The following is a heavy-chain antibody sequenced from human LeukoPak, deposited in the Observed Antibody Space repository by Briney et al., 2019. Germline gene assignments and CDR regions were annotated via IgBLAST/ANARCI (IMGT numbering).Heavy chain of an antibody. CDR3: ARPNYVWRTYRGAIDV. V-gene: IGHV3-53*04. CDR2: IYSDAST. D-gene: IGHD3-16*01. J-gene: IGHJ6*02. Sequence: PGGSLRLSCAASGFTVTSNYMSWVRQAPGKGLEWVSVIYSDASTYYADSVKGRFTISRRNSKNTLYLQMNSLRTEDTALYYCARPNYVWRTYRGAIDVWGQGTTVTVSS. CDR1: GFTVTSNY.